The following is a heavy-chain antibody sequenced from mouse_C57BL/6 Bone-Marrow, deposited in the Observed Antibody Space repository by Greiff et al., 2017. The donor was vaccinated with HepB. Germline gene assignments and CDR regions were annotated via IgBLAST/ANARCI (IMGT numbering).Heavy chain of an antibody. J-gene: IGHJ2*01. D-gene: IGHD1-1*01. CDR2: INPSTGGT. V-gene: IGHV1-42*01. CDR3: AREAVSTTVVPYFDY. CDR1: GYSFTGYY. Sequence: EVQGVESGPELVKPGASVKISCKASGYSFTGYYMNWVKQSPEKSLEWIGEINPSTGGTTYNQKFKAKATLTVDKSSSTAYMQLKGQTSADSAVYYCAREAVSTTVVPYFDYWGQGTTLTVSS.